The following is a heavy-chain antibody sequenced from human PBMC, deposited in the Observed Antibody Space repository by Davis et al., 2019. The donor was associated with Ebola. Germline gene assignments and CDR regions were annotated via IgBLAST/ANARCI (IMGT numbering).Heavy chain of an antibody. CDR2: ISSSGSTI. Sequence: GESLKISCAASGFTFSSYAMHWVRQAPGKGLEWVSCISSSGSTIYYADSVKGRFTISRDNAKNSLYLQMNSLRAEDTAVYYCVGGSGSYYSYGMDVWGQGTTVTVSS. J-gene: IGHJ6*02. V-gene: IGHV3-48*04. CDR1: GFTFSSYA. CDR3: VGGSGSYYSYGMDV. D-gene: IGHD3-10*01.